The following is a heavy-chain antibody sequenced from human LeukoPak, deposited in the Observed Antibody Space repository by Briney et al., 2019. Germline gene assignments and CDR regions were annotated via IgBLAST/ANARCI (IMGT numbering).Heavy chain of an antibody. CDR1: GFTFGGYG. Sequence: GGSLRLSCAGSGFTFGGYGMHWFRQTPGKGLEWVAVIAYDGSRASYADSVKGRFTISRDNSKNTMSVQMDDLRAEDTAVYYCTRYNNDHFDYWGQGTLVTVTS. CDR2: IAYDGSRA. CDR3: TRYNNDHFDY. D-gene: IGHD1-14*01. J-gene: IGHJ4*02. V-gene: IGHV3-33*01.